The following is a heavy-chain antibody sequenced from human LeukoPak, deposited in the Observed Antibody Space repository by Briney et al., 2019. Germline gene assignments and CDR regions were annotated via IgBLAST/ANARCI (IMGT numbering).Heavy chain of an antibody. Sequence: QTGGSLRLSCAASGFTFSSYAMSWVRQAPGKGLEWVSAISGSGGSTYYADSVKGRFTISRDNSKNTLYLQMNSLRAEDTAVYYCAKVAGGYSGYDLGALFDYWGQGTLVTVSS. CDR1: GFTFSSYA. J-gene: IGHJ4*02. CDR2: ISGSGGST. D-gene: IGHD5-12*01. V-gene: IGHV3-23*01. CDR3: AKVAGGYSGYDLGALFDY.